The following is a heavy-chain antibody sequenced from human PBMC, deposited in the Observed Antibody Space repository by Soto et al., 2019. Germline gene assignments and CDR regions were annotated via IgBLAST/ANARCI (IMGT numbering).Heavy chain of an antibody. CDR2: VNPSDGST. V-gene: IGHV1-46*03. D-gene: IGHD3-9*01. J-gene: IGHJ4*02. Sequence: GASVKVSCKASGYRFINYYIHWVRQAPGQGLEWMGIVNPSDGSTTYAQEFQGRINMHRDTFTSTVYMDLSSLRSEDTAVYYCARGDDDLLTGQVNYFDSWGQGTLVTVSS. CDR3: ARGDDDLLTGQVNYFDS. CDR1: GYRFINYY.